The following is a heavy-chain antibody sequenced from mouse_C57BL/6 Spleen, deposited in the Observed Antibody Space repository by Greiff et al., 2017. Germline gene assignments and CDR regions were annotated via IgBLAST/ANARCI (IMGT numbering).Heavy chain of an antibody. J-gene: IGHJ1*03. CDR1: GYAFSSSW. CDR3: ARRYYGSSSHWYFDV. CDR2: IYPGDGDT. D-gene: IGHD1-1*01. Sequence: QVQLKQSGPELVKPGASVKISCKASGYAFSSSWMNWVKQRPGKGLEWIGRIYPGDGDTNYNGKFKGKATLTADKSSSTAYMQLSSLTSEDSAVYFWARRYYGSSSHWYFDVWGTGTTVTVSS. V-gene: IGHV1-82*01.